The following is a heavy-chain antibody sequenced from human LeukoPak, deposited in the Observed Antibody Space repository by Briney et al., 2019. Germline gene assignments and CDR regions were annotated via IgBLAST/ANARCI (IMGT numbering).Heavy chain of an antibody. J-gene: IGHJ4*02. Sequence: GGSLRLSCAASGFTFSSYGMHWVRQAPGKGLEWVSAISGSGGSTYYAVSVKGRFTISRDKSKNTLSLQMNILRAEDTAVYYCARDLMGIAYRGAFYYWGQGTLVTVSS. CDR2: ISGSGGST. D-gene: IGHD6-13*01. CDR3: ARDLMGIAYRGAFYY. V-gene: IGHV3-23*01. CDR1: GFTFSSYG.